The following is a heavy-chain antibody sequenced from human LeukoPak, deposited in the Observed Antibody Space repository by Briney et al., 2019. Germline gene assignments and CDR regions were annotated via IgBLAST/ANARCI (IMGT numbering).Heavy chain of an antibody. CDR1: GYTFTGYY. V-gene: IGHV1-2*02. CDR3: AADRYDSSGYYHFDY. D-gene: IGHD3-22*01. J-gene: IGHJ4*02. Sequence: ASVKVSCKASGYTFTGYYMHWVRQAPGRGLEWMGWINHNSGGTNYAQKFQGRVTITRDMSTSTAYMELSSLRSEDTAVYYCAADRYDSSGYYHFDYWGQGTLVTVSS. CDR2: INHNSGGT.